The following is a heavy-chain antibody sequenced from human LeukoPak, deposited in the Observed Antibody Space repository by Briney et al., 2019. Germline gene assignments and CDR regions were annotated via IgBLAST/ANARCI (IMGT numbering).Heavy chain of an antibody. CDR1: GYTFTVNY. V-gene: IGHV1-2*02. CDR2: ININSGGT. Sequence: GASVKLSCNSSGYTFTVNYIPWVRHRPGPGLEREGGININSGGTNYEQTFQGRVTMTRYTSISTANMDLSRLRSDDTAVYYCARAYYGSGSDGSYYYYYYMDVWGKGTTVTVSS. D-gene: IGHD3-10*01. J-gene: IGHJ6*03. CDR3: ARAYYGSGSDGSYYYYYYMDV.